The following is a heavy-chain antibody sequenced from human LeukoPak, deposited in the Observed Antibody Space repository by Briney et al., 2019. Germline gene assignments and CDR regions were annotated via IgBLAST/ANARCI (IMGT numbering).Heavy chain of an antibody. CDR1: GFTFSSYA. CDR2: ISGSGGST. D-gene: IGHD3-3*01. Sequence: GGSLRLSCAASGFTFSSYAMSWVRQAPGKGLEWVSVISGSGGSTYYADSVKGRFTISRDSSKNTLYLQMNSLRAEDTAIYHCAKHPNYDFWSGYYSAHFDYWGQGTLVTVSS. J-gene: IGHJ4*02. CDR3: AKHPNYDFWSGYYSAHFDY. V-gene: IGHV3-23*01.